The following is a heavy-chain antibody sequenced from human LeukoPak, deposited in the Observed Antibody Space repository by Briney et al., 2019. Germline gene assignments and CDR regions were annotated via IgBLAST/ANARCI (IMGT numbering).Heavy chain of an antibody. CDR2: INHSGST. CDR3: ARTGDYGDMGY. J-gene: IGHJ4*02. V-gene: IGHV4-34*01. CDR1: EGAFRGYN. Sequence: SQTLSLTCAVSEGAFRGYNSGSIPDTPREGLERIGEINHSGSTNYNPSLKSGVTISVETSKNQFSLKLSAVTAVDTAVYYCARTGDYGDMGYWGQGTLVTVSS. D-gene: IGHD4-17*01.